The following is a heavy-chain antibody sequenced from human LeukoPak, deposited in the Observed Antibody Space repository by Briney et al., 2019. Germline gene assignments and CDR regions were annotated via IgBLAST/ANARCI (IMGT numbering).Heavy chain of an antibody. CDR3: ARSPYCSGGSCYSLGDY. CDR1: GYTFTSYG. Sequence: GASVKVSCKASGYTFTSYGISWVRQAPGQGLEWMGWISAYNGNTNYAQKLQGRVTMTTDTSTSTVYMELRSLRSDDTAVYYCARSPYCSGGSCYSLGDYWGQGTLVTVSS. V-gene: IGHV1-18*01. J-gene: IGHJ4*02. CDR2: ISAYNGNT. D-gene: IGHD2-15*01.